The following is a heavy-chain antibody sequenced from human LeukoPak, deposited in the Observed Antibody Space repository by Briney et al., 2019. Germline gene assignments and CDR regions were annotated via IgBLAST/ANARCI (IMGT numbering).Heavy chain of an antibody. V-gene: IGHV3-33*01. CDR2: IWYGGSNK. D-gene: IGHD3-10*01. Sequence: GGSLRLSCAASGFTFSSYGMHWVRQAPGKGLEWVAVIWYGGSNKYYADSVKGRFTISRDTPKNTLYLQMNSLRAEDTAVYYCARAPIYYGSGSYSPYYYYGMDVWGQGTTVTVSS. CDR3: ARAPIYYGSGSYSPYYYYGMDV. CDR1: GFTFSSYG. J-gene: IGHJ6*02.